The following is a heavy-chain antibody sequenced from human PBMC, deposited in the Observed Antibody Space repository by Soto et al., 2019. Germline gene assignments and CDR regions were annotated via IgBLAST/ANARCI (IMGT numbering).Heavy chain of an antibody. D-gene: IGHD6-6*01. CDR1: GFTFSSYG. CDR3: AKGDSSSRYLEGYGMDV. Sequence: GGSLRLSCAASGFTFSSYGMHWVRQAPGKGLEWVAVISYDGSNKYYADSVKGRFTISRDNSKNTLYLQMNSLRAEDTAVYYCAKGDSSSRYLEGYGMDVWGQGTTVTVSS. V-gene: IGHV3-30*18. CDR2: ISYDGSNK. J-gene: IGHJ6*02.